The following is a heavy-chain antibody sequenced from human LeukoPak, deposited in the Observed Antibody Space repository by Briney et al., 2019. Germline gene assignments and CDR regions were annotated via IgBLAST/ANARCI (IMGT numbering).Heavy chain of an antibody. CDR1: GYTFTSYD. CDR2: FDPEDGET. Sequence: ASVKVSCKASGYTFTSYDINWVRQATGQGLEWMGGFDPEDGETIYAQKFQGRVTMTEDTSTDTAYMELSSLRSEDTAVYYCATGGYCSGGSCYPHGYYYYGMDVWGQGTTVTVSS. CDR3: ATGGYCSGGSCYPHGYYYYGMDV. D-gene: IGHD2-15*01. J-gene: IGHJ6*02. V-gene: IGHV1-24*01.